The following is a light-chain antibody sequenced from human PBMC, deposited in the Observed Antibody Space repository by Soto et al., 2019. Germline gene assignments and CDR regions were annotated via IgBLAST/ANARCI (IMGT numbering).Light chain of an antibody. CDR3: CSYAGSSTYV. J-gene: IGLJ1*01. Sequence: QSVLTQPASVSGSPGQSITISCTGTSSDVGSYNLVSWYQQHPGKAPKLMIYEGSKRPSGFSNRFSGSKSGNTASLTISGLQAEDEADYYCCSYAGSSTYVFGTGTKVPVL. V-gene: IGLV2-23*01. CDR2: EGS. CDR1: SSDVGSYNL.